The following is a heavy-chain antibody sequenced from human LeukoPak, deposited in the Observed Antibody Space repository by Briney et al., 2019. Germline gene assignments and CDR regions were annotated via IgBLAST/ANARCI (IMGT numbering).Heavy chain of an antibody. Sequence: GASVKVSCKASGGTFISYAISWVRQAPGQGLEWMGRIIPILGIANYAQKFQGRVTITADKSTSTACMELSSLRSEDTAVYYCARSGMDVWGQGTTVTVSS. J-gene: IGHJ6*02. V-gene: IGHV1-69*04. CDR3: ARSGMDV. CDR1: GGTFISYA. CDR2: IIPILGIA.